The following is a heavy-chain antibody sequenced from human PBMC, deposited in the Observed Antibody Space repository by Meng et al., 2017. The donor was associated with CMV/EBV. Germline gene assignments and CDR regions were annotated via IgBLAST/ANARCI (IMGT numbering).Heavy chain of an antibody. D-gene: IGHD3-9*01. V-gene: IGHV3-15*01. CDR3: TTEVYITIVQGGVYGMDV. CDR2: IKSKTDGGTT. Sequence: NAWMSWVRQAPGKGLEWVGRIKSKTDGGTTDYAAPVKGRFTISRDDSKNTLYLQMNSLKTEDTAVYYCTTEVYITIVQGGVYGMDVWGQGTTVTVSS. CDR1: NAW. J-gene: IGHJ6*02.